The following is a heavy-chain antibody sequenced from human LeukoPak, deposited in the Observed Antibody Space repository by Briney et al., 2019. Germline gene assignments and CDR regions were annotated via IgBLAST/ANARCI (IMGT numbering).Heavy chain of an antibody. V-gene: IGHV4-39*01. J-gene: IGHJ4*02. CDR2: VYYSGST. Sequence: SETLSLTCTVSGGSISSSSYYWGWIRQPPGKGLEWIASVYYSGSTYYNPSLQSRVAISVHPSKNQFSLKLSSVTAADTAVYYCARSRDSSGYFAYWGQGTLVTVSS. CDR3: ARSRDSSGYFAY. D-gene: IGHD3-22*01. CDR1: GGSISSSSYY.